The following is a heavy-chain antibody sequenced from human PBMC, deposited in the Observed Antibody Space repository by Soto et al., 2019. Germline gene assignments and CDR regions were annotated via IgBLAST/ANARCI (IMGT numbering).Heavy chain of an antibody. CDR1: GFTFSSYA. Sequence: GGSLRLSCAASGFTFSSYAMHWVRQAPGKGLEWVAVISYDGSNKYYADSVKGRFTISRDNSKNTLYLQMNSLRAEDTDVYYCTRQNLRDYYDSSGTFQHWGQGTLVTVSS. V-gene: IGHV3-30*01. CDR2: ISYDGSNK. CDR3: TRQNLRDYYDSSGTFQH. J-gene: IGHJ1*01. D-gene: IGHD3-22*01.